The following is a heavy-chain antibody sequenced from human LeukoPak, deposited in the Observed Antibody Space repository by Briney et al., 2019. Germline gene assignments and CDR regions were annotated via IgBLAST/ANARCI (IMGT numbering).Heavy chain of an antibody. Sequence: GGSLRLSCAASGFTFSSYWMHWVRQAPGKGLVWVSRINSDGSSTSYADSVKGRFTISRDNAKNTLYLQMNSLRAEDTAVYYCARGEGYFDWLSTFDYWGQGTLVTVSS. CDR3: ARGEGYFDWLSTFDY. V-gene: IGHV3-74*01. J-gene: IGHJ4*02. CDR1: GFTFSSYW. D-gene: IGHD3-9*01. CDR2: INSDGSST.